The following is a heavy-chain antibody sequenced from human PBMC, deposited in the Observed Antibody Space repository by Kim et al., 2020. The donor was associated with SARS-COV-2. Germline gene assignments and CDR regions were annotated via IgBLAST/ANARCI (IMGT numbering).Heavy chain of an antibody. Sequence: GGSLRLSCAASGFPLTSYDMHWVRQATGKSPEWVSTIGTAGATYYPDSVKGRFTISREDAWNSLYLQMNNLRAGDTAIYYCATRRSGTSGPLLYWGQGVLVTVSS. CDR3: ATRRSGTSGPLLY. CDR2: IGTAGAT. CDR1: GFPLTSYD. D-gene: IGHD3-10*01. V-gene: IGHV3-13*01. J-gene: IGHJ4*02.